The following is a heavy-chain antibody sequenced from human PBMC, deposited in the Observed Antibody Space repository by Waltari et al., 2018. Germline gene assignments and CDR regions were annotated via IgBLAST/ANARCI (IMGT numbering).Heavy chain of an antibody. J-gene: IGHJ3*01. Sequence: EVSLLESGGGLVQPGGSLRLSCVASEFTFSNYAMSWVRQAPGKGLGCVSGLNCSGRSTYYADSVKGRFTISRDNSQNTLFLQMSSLRTDDTAVYYCVKGDLSSAYAAGAAFDVWGQGTMVTVSS. CDR3: VKGDLSSAYAAGAAFDV. D-gene: IGHD3-22*01. CDR1: EFTFSNYA. CDR2: LNCSGRST. V-gene: IGHV3-23*01.